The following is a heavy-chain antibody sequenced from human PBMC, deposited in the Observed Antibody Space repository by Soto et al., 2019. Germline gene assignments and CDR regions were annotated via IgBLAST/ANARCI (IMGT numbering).Heavy chain of an antibody. CDR2: ISYDGSNK. CDR3: AKVGHYYDSSGYYNDAFDI. J-gene: IGHJ3*02. D-gene: IGHD3-22*01. V-gene: IGHV3-30*18. CDR1: GFTFSSYG. Sequence: GGSLRLSCAASGFTFSSYGMHWVRQAPGKGLEWVAVISYDGSNKYYADSVKGRFTISRDNSKNTLYLQMNSLRAEDTAVYYCAKVGHYYDSSGYYNDAFDIWGQGTMVTVSS.